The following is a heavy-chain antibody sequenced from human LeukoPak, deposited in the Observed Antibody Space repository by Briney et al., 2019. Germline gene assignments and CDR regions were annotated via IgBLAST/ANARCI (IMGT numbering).Heavy chain of an antibody. V-gene: IGHV3-11*01. CDR3: ARDSGYYDSSGVNPAFDY. D-gene: IGHD3-22*01. Sequence: GGSLRLSCAASGFTFSDYYMSWIRQAPGKGLEWVSYISSSGSTIYYADSVKGRFTISRDNAKNSLYLQMNSLRAEDTAVYYCARDSGYYDSSGVNPAFDYWGQGTLVTVSS. CDR1: GFTFSDYY. J-gene: IGHJ4*02. CDR2: ISSSGSTI.